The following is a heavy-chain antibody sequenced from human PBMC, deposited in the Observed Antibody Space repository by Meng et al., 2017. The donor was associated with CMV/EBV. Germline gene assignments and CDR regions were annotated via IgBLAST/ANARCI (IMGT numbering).Heavy chain of an antibody. CDR2: IRYDGSNK. J-gene: IGHJ6*02. CDR3: AKDGWDTAMPEGVNGMDV. V-gene: IGHV3-30*02. D-gene: IGHD5-18*01. CDR1: GFTFGSYG. Sequence: GESLKISCAASGFTFGSYGMHWVRQAPGKGLEWVAFIRYDGSNKYYADSVKGRFTISRDNSKNTLYLQMNSLRAEDTAVYYCAKDGWDTAMPEGVNGMDVWGQGTTVTVSS.